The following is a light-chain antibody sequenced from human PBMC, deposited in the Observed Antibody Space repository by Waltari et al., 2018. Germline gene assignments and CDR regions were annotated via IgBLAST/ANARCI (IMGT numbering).Light chain of an antibody. CDR1: QSISSL. CDR3: QQYNTYST. Sequence: DILMTQSPSTLSASVGDRVTITCRASQSISSLLAWYQQKPGKAPKLLIYKASSLETGVPSRFSGSGSGTEFTLTISNLQPDDFATYYCQQYNTYSTFGQGTKVEIK. V-gene: IGKV1-5*03. J-gene: IGKJ1*01. CDR2: KAS.